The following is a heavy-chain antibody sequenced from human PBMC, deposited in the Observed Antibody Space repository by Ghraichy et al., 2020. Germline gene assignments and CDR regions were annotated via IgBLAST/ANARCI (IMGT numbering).Heavy chain of an antibody. Sequence: GGSLRLSCAASGFTFSSYAMSWVRQAPGKGLEWVSAISGSGGSTYYADSVKGRFTISRDNSKNTLYLQMNSLRAEDTAVYYCAKDGTITMIVVVITGDYFDYWGQGTLVTVSS. J-gene: IGHJ4*02. CDR2: ISGSGGST. CDR1: GFTFSSYA. D-gene: IGHD3-22*01. CDR3: AKDGTITMIVVVITGDYFDY. V-gene: IGHV3-23*01.